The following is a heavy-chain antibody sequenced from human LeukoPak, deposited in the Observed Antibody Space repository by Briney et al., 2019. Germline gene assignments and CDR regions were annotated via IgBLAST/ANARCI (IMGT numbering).Heavy chain of an antibody. CDR1: GFTFSDYY. Sequence: GGSLRLSCAAFGFTFSDYYMNWIRQAPGKGLEWVSYISSSGSTIYYADSVKGRFTISRDNAKNSLYLQMNSLRAEDTAVYYCARDPLRGIAVAGHEDYWGQGTLVTVSS. D-gene: IGHD6-19*01. CDR2: ISSSGSTI. V-gene: IGHV3-11*04. J-gene: IGHJ4*02. CDR3: ARDPLRGIAVAGHEDY.